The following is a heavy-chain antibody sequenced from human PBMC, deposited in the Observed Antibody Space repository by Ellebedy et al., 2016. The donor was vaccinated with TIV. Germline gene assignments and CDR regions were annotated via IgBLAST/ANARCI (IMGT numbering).Heavy chain of an antibody. D-gene: IGHD3-22*01. CDR2: ISAYNGTT. CDR1: GYTFTSYG. V-gene: IGHV1-18*01. CDR3: AREGGYYYDSSGFRDFQH. J-gene: IGHJ1*01. Sequence: AASVKVSCKASGYTFTSYGIIWVRQAPGQGLEWMGWISAYNGTTNYAQKLQGRVTMTTDTSTSTAYMELRSLRSDDTAVYYCAREGGYYYDSSGFRDFQHWGQGTLVTVSS.